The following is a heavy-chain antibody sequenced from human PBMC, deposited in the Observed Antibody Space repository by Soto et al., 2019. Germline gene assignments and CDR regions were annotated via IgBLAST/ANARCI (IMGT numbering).Heavy chain of an antibody. J-gene: IGHJ4*02. CDR1: GGSISSSNW. V-gene: IGHV4-4*02. CDR3: ARGGDGSESFWGFDY. Sequence: QVQLQESGPGLVKPSETLSLTCAVSGGSISSSNWWSWVRQPPGKGLEWIGEIYYSGSTNYNPSLKSRVSISVDKSKSQFSLILSSVTAADTAVYYCARGGDGSESFWGFDYWGQGTLATVSS. D-gene: IGHD3-10*01. CDR2: IYYSGST.